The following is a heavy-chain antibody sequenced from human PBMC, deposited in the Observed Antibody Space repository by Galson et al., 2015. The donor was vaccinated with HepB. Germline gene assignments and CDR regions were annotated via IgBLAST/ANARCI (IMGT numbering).Heavy chain of an antibody. CDR2: ISDDGSEK. Sequence: SLRLSCAASGFVFKQYSMHWVRQAPGKGLEWVAVISDDGSEKLHADSVKGRFAISRDNSKNTLYLEMNRLTVDDAAVYYCSTTYYFETSGYHYPLFGYWSQGTLVTFSS. CDR3: STTYYFETSGYHYPLFGY. D-gene: IGHD3-22*01. CDR1: GFVFKQYS. V-gene: IGHV3-30*09. J-gene: IGHJ4*02.